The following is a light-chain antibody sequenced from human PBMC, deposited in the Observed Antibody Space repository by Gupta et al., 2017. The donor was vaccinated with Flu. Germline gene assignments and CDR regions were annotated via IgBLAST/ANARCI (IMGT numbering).Light chain of an antibody. V-gene: IGLV3-25*02. Sequence: TQAPALSVSPGKTATIPCTGSALAKHYVYWYRQRPGQAPVLLIYKDNERASGIPDRISGSRSGTRVTLTIRGVQTEEEADYYCQSADITGDDRVFGGGTKLFVL. CDR3: QSADITGDDRV. J-gene: IGLJ3*02. CDR2: KDN. CDR1: ALAKHY.